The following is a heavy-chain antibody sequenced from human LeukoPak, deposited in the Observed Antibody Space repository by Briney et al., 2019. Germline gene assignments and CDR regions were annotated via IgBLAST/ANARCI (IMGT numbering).Heavy chain of an antibody. J-gene: IGHJ2*01. V-gene: IGHV4-59*08. D-gene: IGHD6-19*01. CDR1: GGSISSYY. Sequence: SETLSLTCTVSGGSISSYYWSWIRQPPGKGLEVIGYIYYIGSTDYNSSLKSRVTISVDTSRNQFSLKLSSVTAADTAVYYCARHGQQWLLRVGFDLWGRGTLVTVSS. CDR2: IYYIGST. CDR3: ARHGQQWLLRVGFDL.